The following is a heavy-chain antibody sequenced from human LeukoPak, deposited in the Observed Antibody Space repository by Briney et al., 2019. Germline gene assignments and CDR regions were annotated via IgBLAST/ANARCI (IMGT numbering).Heavy chain of an antibody. D-gene: IGHD6-19*01. CDR2: ISSSGSTI. CDR1: GFTFSDYY. Sequence: GGSLRLSCAASGFTFSDYYMSWIRQAPGKGLEWVSYISSSGSTIYYADSVKGRFTISRDNAKNSLYLQMNSLRAEDTALYYCAKGYSSGWYYFDYWGQGTLVTVSS. CDR3: AKGYSSGWYYFDY. V-gene: IGHV3-11*01. J-gene: IGHJ4*02.